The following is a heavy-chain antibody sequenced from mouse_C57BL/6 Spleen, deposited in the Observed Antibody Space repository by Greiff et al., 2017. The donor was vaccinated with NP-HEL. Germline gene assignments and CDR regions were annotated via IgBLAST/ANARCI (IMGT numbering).Heavy chain of an antibody. D-gene: IGHD1-1*01. V-gene: IGHV5-4*01. J-gene: IGHJ3*01. CDR3: ARGYYYGSSPEWFAY. CDR2: ISDGGSYT. Sequence: VQLKESGGGLVKPGGSLKLSCAASGFTFSSYAMSWVRQTPENRLEWVATISDGGSYTYYPDNVKGRFTISRDNAKNNLYLQMSHLKSEDTAMYYCARGYYYGSSPEWFAYWGQGTLVTVSA. CDR1: GFTFSSYA.